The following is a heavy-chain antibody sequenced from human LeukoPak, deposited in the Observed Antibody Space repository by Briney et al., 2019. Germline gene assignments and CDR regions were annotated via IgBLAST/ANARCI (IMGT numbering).Heavy chain of an antibody. CDR1: GFTVSSNY. CDR2: IYSGGST. J-gene: IGHJ3*02. D-gene: IGHD1-26*01. Sequence: GGSLRLSCAASGFTVSSNYMSWVRQAPGKGLEWVSIIYSGGSTFYADSVKGRFTISRDNSKNTLYLQMNSLRAEDAAVYYCARGGSYLSAFDIWGQGTMVTVSS. CDR3: ARGGSYLSAFDI. V-gene: IGHV3-53*01.